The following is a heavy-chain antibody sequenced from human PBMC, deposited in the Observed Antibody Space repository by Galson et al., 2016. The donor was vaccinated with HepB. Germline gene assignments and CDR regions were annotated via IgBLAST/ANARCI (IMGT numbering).Heavy chain of an antibody. J-gene: IGHJ4*02. V-gene: IGHV3-30*04. CDR1: GFTFSSYT. CDR2: ISYDGSHI. Sequence: LRLSCAASGFTFSSYTLHWVRQAPGKGLAWVTSISYDGSHIYYADSVESRFTVSRDNSKKSLYLQMNSLRDEDTAVYYCARDRGYSGTSRNPLDYWGQGTLVTVSS. CDR3: ARDRGYSGTSRNPLDY. D-gene: IGHD5-12*01.